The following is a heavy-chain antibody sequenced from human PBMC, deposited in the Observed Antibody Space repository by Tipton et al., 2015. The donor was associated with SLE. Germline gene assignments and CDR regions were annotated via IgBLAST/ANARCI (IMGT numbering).Heavy chain of an antibody. CDR1: GFTFSTYS. J-gene: IGHJ3*02. V-gene: IGHV3-21*03. Sequence: LSLTCAASGFTFSTYSMNWVRQAPGKGLEWVSSISSCGRYVYYAKSMKGRFTTSRDNAHNSLYLQMNSLRAEGTAVYYCAREPSQAFDIWGQGTMVTVSS. CDR2: ISSCGRYV. CDR3: AREPSQAFDI.